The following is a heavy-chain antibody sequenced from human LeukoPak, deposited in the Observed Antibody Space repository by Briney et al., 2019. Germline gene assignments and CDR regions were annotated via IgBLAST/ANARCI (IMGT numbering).Heavy chain of an antibody. J-gene: IGHJ5*02. Sequence: SETLSLTCTVSGASISSSPYYWGWIRQSPGKGMEWIGSISYSGTTYYNPSLKSRVTISVDTSKNQFSLKLSSVTAADTAVYYCARCPRPQLGWFDPWGQGTLVTVSS. V-gene: IGHV4-39*07. D-gene: IGHD6-13*01. CDR1: GASISSSPYY. CDR2: ISYSGTT. CDR3: ARCPRPQLGWFDP.